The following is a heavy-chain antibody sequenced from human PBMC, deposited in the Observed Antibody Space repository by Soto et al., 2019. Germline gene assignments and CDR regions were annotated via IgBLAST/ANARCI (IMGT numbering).Heavy chain of an antibody. V-gene: IGHV3-74*01. CDR2: IEGVGAGT. CDR1: GFTFTHYW. CDR3: TTVFDY. J-gene: IGHJ4*02. Sequence: EVQLVQSGGGSVQPGGSLRLSCAASGFTFTHYWMRWVRQVAGKGLVWVPRIEGVGAGTSYSASGRGRFTISSDNAKNMLYLQMNTLIAEVTAVYYCTTVFDYWGQGTLVTVSS.